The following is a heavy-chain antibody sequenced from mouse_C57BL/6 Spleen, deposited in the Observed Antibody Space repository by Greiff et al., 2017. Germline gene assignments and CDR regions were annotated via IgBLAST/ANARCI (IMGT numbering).Heavy chain of an antibody. CDR1: GYTFTSYT. Sequence: QVQLQQSGAELARPGASVKMSCKASGYTFTSYTMNWVKQRPGQGLEWIGYINPSSGYTKYNQKFKDKATLTADKSTSTAYMQLSSLTSEDSAVYYGARDYSNPYYAMDYWGQGTSVSVSS. CDR2: INPSSGYT. D-gene: IGHD2-5*01. CDR3: ARDYSNPYYAMDY. J-gene: IGHJ4*01. V-gene: IGHV1-4*01.